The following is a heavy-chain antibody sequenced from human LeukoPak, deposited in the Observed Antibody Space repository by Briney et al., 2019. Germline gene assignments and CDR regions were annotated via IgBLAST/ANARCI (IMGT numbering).Heavy chain of an antibody. CDR3: ARYPKSYSSGWTALDI. CDR1: GGSISSNIYY. CDR2: IFYSGNT. Sequence: SETLSLTCTVSGGSISSNIYYWAWIRQPPGKGLEWIGSIFYSGNTYYNPSLQSRVTASVDTSKNQFSLKLSSVTAADTAVYYCARYPKSYSSGWTALDIWGQGTMVTVSS. J-gene: IGHJ3*02. V-gene: IGHV4-39*01. D-gene: IGHD6-19*01.